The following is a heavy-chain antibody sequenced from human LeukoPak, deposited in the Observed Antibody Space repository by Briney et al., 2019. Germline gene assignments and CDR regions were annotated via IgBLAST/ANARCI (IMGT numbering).Heavy chain of an antibody. D-gene: IGHD3-22*01. CDR2: IYYSGST. CDR3: ARYYDRSGYYRYFDY. V-gene: IGHV4-31*03. J-gene: IGHJ4*02. CDR1: GGSISSGGYY. Sequence: SQTLSLTCTVSGGSISSGGYYWSWIRQHPGKGLEWIGYIYYSGSTYYNPSLKSRVTISVDTSKNQFSLKLSSVTAADTAVYYCARYYDRSGYYRYFDYWGQGTLVTVSS.